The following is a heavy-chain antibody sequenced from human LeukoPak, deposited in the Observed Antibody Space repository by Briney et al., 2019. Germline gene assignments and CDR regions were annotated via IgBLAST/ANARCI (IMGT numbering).Heavy chain of an antibody. CDR2: IKQDGSEK. D-gene: IGHD6-13*01. V-gene: IGHV3-7*01. CDR1: GFTFSSYW. J-gene: IGHJ6*03. CDR3: AGDATTAVGWVYMDV. Sequence: GGSLRLSCAASGFTFSSYWMSWVRQAPGKGLEWVANIKQDGSEKYYVDSVKGRFTISRDNAKNSLYLQVNSLRAEDTAVYYCAGDATTAVGWVYMDVWGKGTTVTISS.